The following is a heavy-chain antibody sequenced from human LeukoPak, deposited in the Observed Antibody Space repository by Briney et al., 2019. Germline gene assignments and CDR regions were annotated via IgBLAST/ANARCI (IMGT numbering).Heavy chain of an antibody. CDR3: AKAQTYYYDSSGYYRSYYYYGMDV. CDR1: GFTFSNYG. V-gene: IGHV3-74*01. D-gene: IGHD3-22*01. J-gene: IGHJ6*02. CDR2: IDLAGEYT. Sequence: GGSLRLSCAASGFTFSNYGMHWVRQAPGKGLVWVSRIDLAGEYTTYADSVKGRFTISRDNSKNTLYLQMNSLRAEDTAVYYCAKAQTYYYDSSGYYRSYYYYGMDVWGQGTTVTVSS.